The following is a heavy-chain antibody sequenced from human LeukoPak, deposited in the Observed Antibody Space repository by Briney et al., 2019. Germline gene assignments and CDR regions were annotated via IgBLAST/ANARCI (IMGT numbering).Heavy chain of an antibody. J-gene: IGHJ4*02. D-gene: IGHD5-18*01. Sequence: PETLSLTCTVSGGSVSSGSYYWSWIRQPPGKGLEWIGYIYYSGSTNYNPSLKSRVTISVDTSKNQFSLKLSSVTAADTAVYYCARQADAAMALYFDYWGQGTLVTVSS. CDR2: IYYSGST. CDR1: GGSVSSGSYY. CDR3: ARQADAAMALYFDY. V-gene: IGHV4-61*01.